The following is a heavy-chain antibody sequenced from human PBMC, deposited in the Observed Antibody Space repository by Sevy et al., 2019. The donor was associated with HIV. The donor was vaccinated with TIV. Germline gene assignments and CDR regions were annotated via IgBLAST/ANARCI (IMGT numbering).Heavy chain of an antibody. CDR2: IKKDGSEK. CDR1: GFTFSSYW. CDR3: ARDYSTGYYFG. J-gene: IGHJ4*02. D-gene: IGHD3-22*01. V-gene: IGHV3-7*03. Sequence: GGSLRLSCAASGFTFSSYWMSWVRQAPGKGLEWVANIKKDGSEKYYVDSVKGRFSISRDNAKESLYLQMNSLRAEDTVVYYCARDYSTGYYFGWGQGTLVTVSS.